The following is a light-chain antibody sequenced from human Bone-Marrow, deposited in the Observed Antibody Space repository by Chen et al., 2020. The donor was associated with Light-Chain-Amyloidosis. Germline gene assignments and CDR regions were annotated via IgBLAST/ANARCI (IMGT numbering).Light chain of an antibody. CDR2: DDR. CDR3: QVWDRSSDRPV. CDR1: NIGSTS. Sequence: SYVLTQPSSVSVAPGQPATLACGGNNIGSTSVHWYQQTPGQAPLLVVYDDRDRPSGIPERLSGSKSGNTATLTISRVEAGDEADYYCQVWDRSSDRPVFGGGTKLTVL. V-gene: IGLV3-21*02. J-gene: IGLJ3*02.